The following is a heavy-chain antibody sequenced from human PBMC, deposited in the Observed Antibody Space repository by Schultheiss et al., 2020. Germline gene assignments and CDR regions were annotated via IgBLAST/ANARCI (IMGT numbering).Heavy chain of an antibody. CDR1: GFTFDDYA. CDR3: ARPLLGTDDDYGLDV. CDR2: TPGSSGDT. D-gene: IGHD2-15*01. J-gene: IGHJ6*02. Sequence: GGSLRLSCAASGFTFDDYAMHWVRQAPGKGLEWVSLTPGSSGDTHYADSVKGRFTISRDNSKNTLYLQMNSLRAEDTAVYYCARPLLGTDDDYGLDVWGQGTTVTVSS. V-gene: IGHV3-23*01.